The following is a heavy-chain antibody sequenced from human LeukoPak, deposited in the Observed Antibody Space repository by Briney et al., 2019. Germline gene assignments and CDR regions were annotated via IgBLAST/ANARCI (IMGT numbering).Heavy chain of an antibody. Sequence: GGSLRLSCAASGFTFRSYAMSGVREAPGKGLEWVSAISCRGGSTYYADSLKGRFTISRDNSKNTLYLQMNSLRAEDTAVYYCAKDLGRPGGGYWGQGTLVTVSS. V-gene: IGHV3-23*01. CDR2: ISCRGGST. J-gene: IGHJ4*02. D-gene: IGHD1-1*01. CDR3: AKDLGRPGGGY. CDR1: GFTFRSYA.